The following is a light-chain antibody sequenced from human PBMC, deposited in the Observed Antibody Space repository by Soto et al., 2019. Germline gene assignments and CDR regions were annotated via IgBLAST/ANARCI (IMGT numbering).Light chain of an antibody. Sequence: EIVLTQSPGTLSLSPGERATLSCRASQSVSSSYLAWYQQKPGQAPRPLIYGASSRATGLPDRFSGSGSGTDFTLTISRPEPEDFAVYYCQQYGSSPYTFGQGTKLEIK. CDR1: QSVSSSY. CDR3: QQYGSSPYT. CDR2: GAS. J-gene: IGKJ2*01. V-gene: IGKV3-20*01.